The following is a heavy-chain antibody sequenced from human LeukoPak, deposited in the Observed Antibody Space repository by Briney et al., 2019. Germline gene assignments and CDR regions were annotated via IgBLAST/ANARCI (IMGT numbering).Heavy chain of an antibody. J-gene: IGHJ4*02. Sequence: SEALSLTCTVSGGSISSYYWSWIRQPPGKGLEWIGSIYYSGSTYYNPSLKSRVTISVDTSKNQFSLKLSSVTAADTAVYYCARDTGSSWHDFDYWGQGTLVTVSS. D-gene: IGHD6-13*01. CDR3: ARDTGSSWHDFDY. V-gene: IGHV4-59*12. CDR2: IYYSGST. CDR1: GGSISSYY.